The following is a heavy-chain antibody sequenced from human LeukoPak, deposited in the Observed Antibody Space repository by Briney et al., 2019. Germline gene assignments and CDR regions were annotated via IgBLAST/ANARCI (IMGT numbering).Heavy chain of an antibody. CDR1: GFTFISYW. D-gene: IGHD2-2*01. V-gene: IGHV3-74*01. CDR2: INGYGSST. J-gene: IGHJ4*02. CDR3: ARDAPGNPAFDY. Sequence: GGSLRLSCAASGFTFISYWMHWVRQAPGKGLVWVSRINGYGSSTDFADSVKGRFTISRDNAKNTLYLQMNSLRADDTAVYYCARDAPGNPAFDYWGRGPLVTVS.